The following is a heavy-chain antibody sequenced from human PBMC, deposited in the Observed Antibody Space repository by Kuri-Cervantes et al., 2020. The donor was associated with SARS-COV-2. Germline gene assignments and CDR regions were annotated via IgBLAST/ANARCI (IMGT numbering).Heavy chain of an antibody. D-gene: IGHD3-22*01. Sequence: GGSLRLSCAASGFTFSGHWIHWVRQAPGKGLVWVSRINPDGSYTNNADSVKGRFTLSRDNAKNMLFLQMNSLRAEDTAVYYRARDSDYDSSGLHDYWGQGTLVTVSS. CDR2: INPDGSYT. CDR1: GFTFSGHW. CDR3: ARDSDYDSSGLHDY. V-gene: IGHV3-74*01. J-gene: IGHJ4*02.